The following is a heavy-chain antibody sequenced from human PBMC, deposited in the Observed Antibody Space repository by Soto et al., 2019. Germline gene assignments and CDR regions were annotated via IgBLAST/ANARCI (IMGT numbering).Heavy chain of an antibody. Sequence: PSETLSLTCTVSGGYISSYSWSWIRQHAGNGLERIRRIYASGTTYYNPPLKSRVTISVDTSKNQFSLKLSSVTAAGRAAYYCARGFHYDSSAFYAIRRDNPEFDYWRQGTGVTVSS. CDR1: GGYISSYS. CDR2: IYASGTT. D-gene: IGHD3-22*01. V-gene: IGHV4-4*07. J-gene: IGHJ4*02. CDR3: ARGFHYDSSAFYAIRRDNPEFDY.